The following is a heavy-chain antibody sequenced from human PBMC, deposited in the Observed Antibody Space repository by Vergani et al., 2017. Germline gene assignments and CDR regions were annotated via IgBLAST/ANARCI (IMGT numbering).Heavy chain of an antibody. CDR1: GFSLNTRGVS. CDR2: IYWNDDQ. CDR3: VYRKTECGTTGCFYPFYSYYYMDV. Sequence: QITLKESGPTLVKPTQTLTLTCTFSGFSLNTRGVSVAWIRQPPGKALDWPALIYWNDDQHYSPSLNNRVTITEDTSKNQVVLTMTNMDYVDTGTYYCVYRKTECGTTGCFYPFYSYYYMDVWGKGTTVTVSS. D-gene: IGHD1-7*01. V-gene: IGHV2-5*04. J-gene: IGHJ6*03.